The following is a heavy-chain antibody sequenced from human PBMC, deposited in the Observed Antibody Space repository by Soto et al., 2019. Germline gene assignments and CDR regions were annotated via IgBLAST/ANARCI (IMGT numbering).Heavy chain of an antibody. CDR2: IYFSGST. D-gene: IGHD3-16*02. CDR1: GDSISSVSYY. CDR3: ARDRPIDGMDV. J-gene: IGHJ6*02. V-gene: IGHV4-31*03. Sequence: QVQLQESGPGLVKPSQTLSLTCSVSGDSISSVSYYWSWIRQHPGKVLEWIGYIYFSGSTYYNPSLKSRVSILVATSKNQFSLKLRSVTAADTAVYYCARDRPIDGMDVWGQGTTVTVSS.